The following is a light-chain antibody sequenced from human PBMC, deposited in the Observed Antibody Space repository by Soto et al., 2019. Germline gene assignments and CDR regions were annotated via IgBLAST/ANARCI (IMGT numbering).Light chain of an antibody. J-gene: IGKJ2*01. CDR1: QDISTW. CDR2: TAS. Sequence: DIQMTQSPSFVSASVGDRVTSTCRASQDISTWLAWYQQKPGRAPNLLIYTASSLQSGVTSRFSGSGSGTDFTRTISSLQPEDFATYYCQQANSFPYTFGQGTKLEIK. CDR3: QQANSFPYT. V-gene: IGKV1-12*01.